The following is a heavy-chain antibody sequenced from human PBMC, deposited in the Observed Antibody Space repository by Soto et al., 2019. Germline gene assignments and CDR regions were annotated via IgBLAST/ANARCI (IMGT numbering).Heavy chain of an antibody. CDR2: ISGSGGST. D-gene: IGHD6-13*01. J-gene: IGHJ4*02. Sequence: PGGSLRLSCAASGFTFSSYAMSWVRQAPGKGLEWVSAISGSGGSTYYADSVKGRFTISRDNSKNTLYLQMNSLRAEDTAVYYCAKDRWDAAGQILPLDYWGQGTLVTVSS. CDR3: AKDRWDAAGQILPLDY. CDR1: GFTFSSYA. V-gene: IGHV3-23*01.